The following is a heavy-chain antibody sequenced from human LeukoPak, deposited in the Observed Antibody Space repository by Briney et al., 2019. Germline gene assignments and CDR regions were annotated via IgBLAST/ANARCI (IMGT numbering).Heavy chain of an antibody. CDR3: ASSPMTFGGVIDGYFDY. D-gene: IGHD3-16*01. CDR2: ISGSGGST. Sequence: PGGSLRLSCAAPGFTFSSYGMSWVRQAPGKGLEWVSAISGSGGSTYYADSVKGRFTISRDNSKNTLYLQMNSLRAEDTAVYYCASSPMTFGGVIDGYFDYWGQGTLVTVSS. J-gene: IGHJ4*02. V-gene: IGHV3-23*01. CDR1: GFTFSSYG.